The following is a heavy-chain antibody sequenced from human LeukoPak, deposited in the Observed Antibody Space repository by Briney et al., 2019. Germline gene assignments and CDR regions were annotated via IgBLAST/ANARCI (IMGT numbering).Heavy chain of an antibody. CDR2: INPNSGGT. CDR3: ARGGRWLGYCSSTSCPLGDWFDP. J-gene: IGHJ5*02. Sequence: ASVKVSCKASGYTFTGYYMHWVRQAPGQGLEWMGWINPNSGGTNYAQKFRGRVTMTRDTSISTAYMELSRLRSDDTAVYYCARGGRWLGYCSSTSCPLGDWFDPWGQGTLVTVSS. V-gene: IGHV1-2*02. D-gene: IGHD2-2*01. CDR1: GYTFTGYY.